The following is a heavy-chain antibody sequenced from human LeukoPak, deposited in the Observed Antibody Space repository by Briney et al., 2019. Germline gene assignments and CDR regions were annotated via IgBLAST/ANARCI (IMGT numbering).Heavy chain of an antibody. V-gene: IGHV1-2*02. J-gene: IGHJ6*04. CDR2: INPNSGGT. Sequence: GASVKVSFKSSGYTFTVYYIHWVRHAPGQGLEWMGWINPNSGGTNYAQKFQGRVTMTRDTSISTAYMELSRLRSDDTAEYYCARAAAVLSDVCSEATTVTVSS. D-gene: IGHD6-13*01. CDR1: GYTFTVYY. CDR3: ARAAAVLSDV.